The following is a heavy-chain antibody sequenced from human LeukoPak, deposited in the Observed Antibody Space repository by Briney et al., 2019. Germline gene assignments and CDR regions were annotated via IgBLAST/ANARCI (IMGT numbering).Heavy chain of an antibody. V-gene: IGHV3-23*01. CDR3: ARSSIAARRFDRVDY. CDR2: ISGSGGST. J-gene: IGHJ4*02. CDR1: GFTFSSYS. D-gene: IGHD6-6*01. Sequence: GGSLRLSCAASGFTFSSYSMNWVRQAPGKGLEWVSAISGSGGSTYYADSVKGRFTISRDNSKNTLYLQMNSLRAEDTAVYYCARSSIAARRFDRVDYWGQGTLVTVSS.